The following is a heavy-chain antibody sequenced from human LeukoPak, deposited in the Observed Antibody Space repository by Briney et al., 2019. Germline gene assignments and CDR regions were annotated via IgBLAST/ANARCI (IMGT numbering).Heavy chain of an antibody. D-gene: IGHD3-22*01. Sequence: GESLKNSCKGSGYSFTSYGISWVRQAPGQGLEWMGWISAYNGNTNYAQKLQGRVTMTTDTSTSTAYMELRSLRSDDTAVYYCARFRAHISSGYYPLIDPWGQGTLVTVSS. J-gene: IGHJ5*02. CDR2: ISAYNGNT. CDR3: ARFRAHISSGYYPLIDP. V-gene: IGHV1-18*01. CDR1: GYSFTSYG.